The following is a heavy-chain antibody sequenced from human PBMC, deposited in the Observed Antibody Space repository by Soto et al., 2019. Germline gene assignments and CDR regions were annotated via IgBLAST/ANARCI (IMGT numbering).Heavy chain of an antibody. Sequence: SVKVSCKASGGTFSSYAISWVRQAPGQGLEWMGGIIPIFGTANYAQKFQGRVTITADESTSTAYMELSSLRSEDTAVYYCARGEYSYRNYYYYYGMDVWGQGTTVTVSS. CDR2: IIPIFGTA. CDR1: GGTFSSYA. J-gene: IGHJ6*02. V-gene: IGHV1-69*13. CDR3: ARGEYSYRNYYYYYGMDV. D-gene: IGHD5-18*01.